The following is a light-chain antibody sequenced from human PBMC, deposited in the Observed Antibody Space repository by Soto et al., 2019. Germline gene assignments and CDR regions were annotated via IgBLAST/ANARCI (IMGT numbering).Light chain of an antibody. CDR2: HAS. Sequence: IPLTQSPSTLPASVGDRVTITCRASQSISNWLAWYHQKPGTAPKLLIYHASTLESGVPSRFSGSGSGIEFTLIISGLQPDDSATYYCQQYTNTNNPWMLGQGTKVDIK. CDR3: QQYTNTNNPWM. V-gene: IGKV1-5*01. J-gene: IGKJ1*01. CDR1: QSISNW.